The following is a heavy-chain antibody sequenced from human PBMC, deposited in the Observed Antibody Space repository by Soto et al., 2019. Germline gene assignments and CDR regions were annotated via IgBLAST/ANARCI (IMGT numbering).Heavy chain of an antibody. CDR1: GGTFSSYT. CDR2: IIPILGIA. V-gene: IGHV1-69*02. Sequence: QVQLVQSGAEVKKPGSSVKVSCKASGGTFSSYTISWVRQAPGQGLEWMGRIIPILGIANYAEKFQGRVTITADKSTSTAYMELSSLRSEDTAVYYRYVDTATATYYCYGMDVWGQGTTVTVSS. CDR3: YVDTATATYYCYGMDV. D-gene: IGHD5-18*01. J-gene: IGHJ6*02.